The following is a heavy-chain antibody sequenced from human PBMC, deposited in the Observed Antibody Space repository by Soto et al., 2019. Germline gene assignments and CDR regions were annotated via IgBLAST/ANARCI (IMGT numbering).Heavy chain of an antibody. D-gene: IGHD2-21*02. J-gene: IGHJ5*02. CDR2: ITSDGKSK. CDR3: ARESGDWPLNWFDP. CDR1: GFNFSNHW. Sequence: GGSLRLSCAASGFNFSNHWMHWVRQRPAEGLVWVSRITSDGKSKAYAESVKGRFAISRDNAKNTLYLQMNGLAAEDTAVYYCARESGDWPLNWFDPWGQGTLVTVSS. V-gene: IGHV3-74*01.